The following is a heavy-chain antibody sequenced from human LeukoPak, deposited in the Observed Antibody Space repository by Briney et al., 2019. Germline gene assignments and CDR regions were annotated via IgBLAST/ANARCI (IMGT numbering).Heavy chain of an antibody. J-gene: IGHJ4*02. CDR3: AVGRDY. D-gene: IGHD1-26*01. V-gene: IGHV3-30*03. Sequence: QPGGSLRLSCAASGFTFSSYGMHWVRQAPGKGLEWVAVISYDGSNKYYADSVKGRFTISRDNSKNTLYLQMNSLRAEDTAVYYCAVGRDYWGQGTLVTVSS. CDR2: ISYDGSNK. CDR1: GFTFSSYG.